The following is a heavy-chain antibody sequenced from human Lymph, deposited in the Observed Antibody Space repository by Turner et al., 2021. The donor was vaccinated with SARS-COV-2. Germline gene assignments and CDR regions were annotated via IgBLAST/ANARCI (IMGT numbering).Heavy chain of an antibody. CDR1: GFSFSSYW. D-gene: IGHD5-18*01. CDR2: IKQDGSEK. J-gene: IGHJ4*02. CDR3: AREDTVMVYDY. V-gene: IGHV3-7*03. Sequence: EVQLVEFGGGLVPPGGSVRLSCAASGFSFSSYWMSWVRQAPGKGLEWVANIKQDGSEKYYVDSVKGRFTISRDNAKNSLYLQMNSLRAEDRAVYYCAREDTVMVYDYWGQGTLVTVSS.